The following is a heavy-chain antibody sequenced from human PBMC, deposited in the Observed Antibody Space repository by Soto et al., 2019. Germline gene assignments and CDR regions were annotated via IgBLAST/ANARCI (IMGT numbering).Heavy chain of an antibody. CDR2: IIPIFGTA. D-gene: IGHD3-3*01. CDR1: GGTFSSYR. Sequence: AASVKVSCKASGGTFSSYRFSWVPQAPGQGLEWMGGIIPIFGTANYAQKFQGRVTITADESTSTAYMELSSLRSEDTAVYYCAGGGLYSDFWSGYSHWGQGTLVTVSS. J-gene: IGHJ4*02. CDR3: AGGGLYSDFWSGYSH. V-gene: IGHV1-69*13.